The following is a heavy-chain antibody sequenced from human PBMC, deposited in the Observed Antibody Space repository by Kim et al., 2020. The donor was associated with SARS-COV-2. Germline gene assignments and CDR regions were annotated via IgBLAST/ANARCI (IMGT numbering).Heavy chain of an antibody. J-gene: IGHJ4*02. CDR1: GGSFSGYY. D-gene: IGHD6-13*01. V-gene: IGHV4-34*01. Sequence: SETLSLTCAVYGGSFSGYYWSWIRQPPGKGLEWIGEINHSGSTNYNPSLKSRVTISVDTSKNQFSLKLSSVTAADTAVYYCARKVRGSYSSSWGDFDYWGQGTLVTVSS. CDR2: INHSGST. CDR3: ARKVRGSYSSSWGDFDY.